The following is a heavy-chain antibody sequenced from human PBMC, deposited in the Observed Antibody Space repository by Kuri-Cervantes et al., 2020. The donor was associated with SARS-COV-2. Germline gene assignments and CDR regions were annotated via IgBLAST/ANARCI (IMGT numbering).Heavy chain of an antibody. J-gene: IGHJ4*02. CDR2: INPNSGGT. D-gene: IGHD3-10*01. CDR1: GYTFTGYY. V-gene: IGHV1-2*04. CDR3: ARGGGVRGLMVLFQWRGAGPLDF. Sequence: ASVKVSCKASGYTFTGYYMHWVRQAPGQGLEWMGWINPNSGGTNYAQKFQGWVTMTRDTSISTVYMEPSRLRSDDTAVYYCARGGGVRGLMVLFQWRGAGPLDFWGQGTLVTVSS.